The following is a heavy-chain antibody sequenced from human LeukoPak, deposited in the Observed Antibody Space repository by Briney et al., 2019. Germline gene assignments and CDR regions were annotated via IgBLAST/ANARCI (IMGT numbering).Heavy chain of an antibody. CDR1: GGTFSTSA. Sequence: SVRVSRKTSGGTFSTSAITWVRQAPGQGLEWMGRIIPVLNITTYAQTFYGRATNTADTSTSTVYMELSSLRSEETAVYYCARDQGLTAPPPYGLDVWGQGTPVLVSS. CDR2: IIPVLNIT. V-gene: IGHV1-69*04. J-gene: IGHJ6*02. CDR3: ARDQGLTAPPPYGLDV. D-gene: IGHD5-18*01.